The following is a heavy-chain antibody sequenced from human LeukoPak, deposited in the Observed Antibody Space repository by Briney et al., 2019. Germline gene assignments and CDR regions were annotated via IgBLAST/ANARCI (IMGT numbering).Heavy chain of an antibody. J-gene: IGHJ4*02. CDR3: ARGSSAYYDSGSYYSPGY. Sequence: GASVKVSCKAPGGTFSSYAISWVRQAPGQGLEWMGGIIPIFGTANYAQKFQGRVTITADESTSTAYMELSSLRSEDTAVYYCARGSSAYYDSGSYYSPGYWGQGTPVAVSS. D-gene: IGHD3-10*01. V-gene: IGHV1-69*13. CDR2: IIPIFGTA. CDR1: GGTFSSYA.